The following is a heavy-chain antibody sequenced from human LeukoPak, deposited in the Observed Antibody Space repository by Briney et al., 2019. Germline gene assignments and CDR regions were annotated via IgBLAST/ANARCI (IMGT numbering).Heavy chain of an antibody. D-gene: IGHD3-10*01. J-gene: IGHJ4*02. V-gene: IGHV1-24*01. CDR3: ATHGLWFGESDIFDY. CDR1: GKSLTELS. CDR2: FDPEDGET. Sequence: ASVTVSCKVSGKSLTELSMHWVRQSPGKGLEWMGGFDPEDGETIYAQKFQGRVTMTEDTSTDTAYMELSSLRSEDTAVYYCATHGLWFGESDIFDYWGQGTLVTVSS.